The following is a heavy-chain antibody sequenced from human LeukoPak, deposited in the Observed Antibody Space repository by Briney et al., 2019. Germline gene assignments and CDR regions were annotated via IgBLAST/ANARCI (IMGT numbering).Heavy chain of an antibody. CDR1: GGTFSSYA. CDR2: MIPIFGTA. D-gene: IGHD3-10*01. V-gene: IGHV1-69*13. Sequence: SVKVSCKPSGGTFSSYAISWVRQAPGQGLEWMGGMIPIFGTANYAQKFHGGVTITADEATSTAYMELSSLRSEDTAVYYCARDYYGSGSYIDYWGQGTLVTVSS. CDR3: ARDYYGSGSYIDY. J-gene: IGHJ4*02.